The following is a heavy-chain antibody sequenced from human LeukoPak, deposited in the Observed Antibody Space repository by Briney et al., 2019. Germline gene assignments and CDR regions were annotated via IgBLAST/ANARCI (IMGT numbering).Heavy chain of an antibody. CDR2: ISSSSSYI. CDR3: AYSSGYYFESFDY. V-gene: IGHV3-21*01. J-gene: IGHJ4*02. Sequence: GGSLRLSCAASGFTFSSYGMHWVRQAPGKGLEWASSISSSSSYIYYADSVKGRFTISRDNAKNSLYLQMNSLRAEDTAVYYCAYSSGYYFESFDYWGQGTLVTVSS. D-gene: IGHD3-22*01. CDR1: GFTFSSYG.